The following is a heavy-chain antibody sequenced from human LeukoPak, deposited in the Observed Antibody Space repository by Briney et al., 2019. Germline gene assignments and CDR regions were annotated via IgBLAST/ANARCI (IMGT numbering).Heavy chain of an antibody. J-gene: IGHJ5*02. V-gene: IGHV4-59*01. Sequence: PSETLSLTCTVSGGSISSYYGSWIRQPPGKGMEWNGYIYYSGSTNYNPSLNSRVTISVDTSKTQLSLKLSSVTAADTAAYYCARDGRSYSSGWLNWFDPWGQGTLVTVSS. CDR2: IYYSGST. D-gene: IGHD6-19*01. CDR3: ARDGRSYSSGWLNWFDP. CDR1: GGSISSYY.